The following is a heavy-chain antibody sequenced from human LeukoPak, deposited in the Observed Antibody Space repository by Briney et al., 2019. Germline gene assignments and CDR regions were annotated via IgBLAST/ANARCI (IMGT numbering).Heavy chain of an antibody. CDR1: GYTFTGYY. CDR3: ARVAGGSYYYDSSGRYYYYYYMDV. D-gene: IGHD3-22*01. CDR2: INPNSGGT. V-gene: IGHV1-2*06. Sequence: GASVKVSCKASGYTFTGYYMHWVRQAPGQGLEGMGRINPNSGGTNYAQKFQGRVTMTRDTSISTAYMELSRLRSDDTAVYYCARVAGGSYYYDSSGRYYYYYYMDVWGKGTTVTVSS. J-gene: IGHJ6*03.